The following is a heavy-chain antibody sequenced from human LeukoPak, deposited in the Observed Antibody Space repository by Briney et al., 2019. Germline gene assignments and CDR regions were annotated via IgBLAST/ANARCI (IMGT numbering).Heavy chain of an antibody. CDR1: GYTLTELS. CDR3: ATMVVAAIASVPNWFDP. CDR2: FDPEDGET. D-gene: IGHD2-15*01. J-gene: IGHJ5*02. Sequence: ASVKVSCKVSGYTLTELSMHWVRQAPGKGLEWMGGFDPEDGETIYAQKFQGRVTMTEDTSTDTAYMELSSLRSEDTAVYYCATMVVAAIASVPNWFDPWGQGTLVTVSP. V-gene: IGHV1-24*01.